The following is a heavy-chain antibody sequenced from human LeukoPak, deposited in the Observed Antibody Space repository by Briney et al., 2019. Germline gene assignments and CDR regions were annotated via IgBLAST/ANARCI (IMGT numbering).Heavy chain of an antibody. J-gene: IGHJ6*03. V-gene: IGHV3-30*02. CDR3: AKDRRGDYYYYMDV. D-gene: IGHD5-24*01. CDR1: GFTFSSYG. Sequence: GGSLRLSCAASGFTFSSYGMHWVRQAPGKGLEWVAFIRYDGSNKYYADSVKGRFTISRDNSENTLYLQMNSLRAEDTAVYYCAKDRRGDYYYYMDVWGKGTTVTVSS. CDR2: IRYDGSNK.